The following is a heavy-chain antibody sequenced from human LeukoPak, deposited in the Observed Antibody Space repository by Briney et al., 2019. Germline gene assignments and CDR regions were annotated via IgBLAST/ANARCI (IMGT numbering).Heavy chain of an antibody. Sequence: TGGSLRLSCTASGFTFADYAMSWVRQAPGKGLEWVGFIRSKSYGGTTEYAAAVKGRFIIERDDSKSIAHLQMNSLKTEDTAMYYCTRDLSGYAKPIDNWGQGTLVSVSS. CDR3: TRDLSGYAKPIDN. V-gene: IGHV3-49*04. J-gene: IGHJ4*02. CDR2: IRSKSYGGTT. D-gene: IGHD5-12*01. CDR1: GFTFADYA.